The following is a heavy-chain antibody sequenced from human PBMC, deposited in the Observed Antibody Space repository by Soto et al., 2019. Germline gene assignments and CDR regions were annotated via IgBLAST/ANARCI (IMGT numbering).Heavy chain of an antibody. V-gene: IGHV4-34*01. J-gene: IGHJ5*02. D-gene: IGHD1-1*01. Sequence: SQTLSLTCAVYGGSFSGYYWSWIRQPPGKGLEWIGEINHSGSTNYNPSLKSRVTISVDTSKNQFSLKLSSVTAADTAVYYCASWNWNDAYPWFDPWGQGTLVTVSS. CDR2: INHSGST. CDR3: ASWNWNDAYPWFDP. CDR1: GGSFSGYY.